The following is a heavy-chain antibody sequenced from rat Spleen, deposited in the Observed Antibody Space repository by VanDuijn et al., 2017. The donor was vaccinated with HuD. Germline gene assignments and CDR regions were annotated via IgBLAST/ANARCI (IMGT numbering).Heavy chain of an antibody. CDR1: GYSITSNY. CDR2: ISYSGST. D-gene: IGHD3-2*01. CDR3: ARDLSSHPHYFDY. Sequence: EVQLQESGPGLVKPSQSLSLTCSVTGYSITSNYWGWIRKFPGNKMEWIGHISYSGSTSYNPSLKSRISITRDTSKNQFFLQVNSVTTEDTATYYCARDLSSHPHYFDYWGQGLLVTVSS. J-gene: IGHJ2*01. V-gene: IGHV3-1*01.